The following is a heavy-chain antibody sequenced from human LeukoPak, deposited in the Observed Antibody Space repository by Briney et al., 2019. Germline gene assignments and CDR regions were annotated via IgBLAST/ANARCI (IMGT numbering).Heavy chain of an antibody. Sequence: PGGSLRLSCAVSGFSFSDYGVHWVRQAPGKGLEWVVFIVSDGSRKYYMDSVKGRCTISRDNCMNMVYLQMNSLRPEDTALYFCLSSGYVFWGQGTLVTVSS. D-gene: IGHD3-22*01. CDR2: IVSDGSRK. CDR1: GFSFSDYG. CDR3: LSSGYVF. V-gene: IGHV3-30*02. J-gene: IGHJ4*02.